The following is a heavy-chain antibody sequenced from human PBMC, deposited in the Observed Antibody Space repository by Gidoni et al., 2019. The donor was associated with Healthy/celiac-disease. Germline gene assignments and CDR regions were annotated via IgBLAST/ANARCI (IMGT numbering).Heavy chain of an antibody. Sequence: QLQLQESGSGLVKPSQTLSLTCAVSGGSISSGGSSWSWLRQPPGKGLEWIGYIYHSGSTYYNPSLKSRVTISVDRSKNQFSLKLSSVTAADTAVYYCARASGFLEWLQKVGWFDPWGQGTLVTVSS. CDR1: GGSISSGGSS. D-gene: IGHD3-3*01. CDR2: IYHSGST. J-gene: IGHJ5*02. V-gene: IGHV4-30-2*01. CDR3: ARASGFLEWLQKVGWFDP.